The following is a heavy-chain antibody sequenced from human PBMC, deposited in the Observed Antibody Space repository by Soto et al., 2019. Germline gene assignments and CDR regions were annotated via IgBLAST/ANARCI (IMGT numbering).Heavy chain of an antibody. V-gene: IGHV4-39*01. CDR3: ARQRIAAAGTFDY. J-gene: IGHJ4*02. D-gene: IGHD6-13*01. CDR2: IYYSGST. Sequence: PSETLSLTCTVSGGSISSSSYYWGWIRQPPGKGLEWIGSIYYSGSTYYNPSLKSRVTISVDTSKNQFSLKLSSVTAADTAVYYCARQRIAAAGTFDYWGQGALVTVSS. CDR1: GGSISSSSYY.